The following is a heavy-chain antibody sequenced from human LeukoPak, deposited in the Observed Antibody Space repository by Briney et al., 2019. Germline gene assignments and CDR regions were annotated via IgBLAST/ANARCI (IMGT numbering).Heavy chain of an antibody. J-gene: IGHJ4*02. CDR2: ISGSGGST. CDR3: ARDGSFKRFDY. CDR1: GFTFSSYG. V-gene: IGHV3-23*01. Sequence: GGSLRLSCAASGFTFSSYGMSWVRQAPGKGLEWVSAISGSGGSTYYADSVKGRFTISRDNAKNSLYLQMNSLRAEDTAVYYCARDGSFKRFDYWGQGTLVTVSS.